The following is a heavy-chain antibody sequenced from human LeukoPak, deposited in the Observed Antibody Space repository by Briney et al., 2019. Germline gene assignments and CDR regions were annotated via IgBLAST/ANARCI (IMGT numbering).Heavy chain of an antibody. D-gene: IGHD4-11*01. CDR1: GSSFSGGYY. CDR3: VDLQPGGAFDV. J-gene: IGHJ3*01. CDR2: VYHIGTT. Sequence: SETLSLTCGVSGSSFSGGYYWGWVRQAPGKGLEWIGNVYHIGTTYINPSPRTRVSLSAATSKKQFFLTLKSVTAADTAVYFCVDLQPGGAFDVWGPGTVVTVSS. V-gene: IGHV4-38-2*01.